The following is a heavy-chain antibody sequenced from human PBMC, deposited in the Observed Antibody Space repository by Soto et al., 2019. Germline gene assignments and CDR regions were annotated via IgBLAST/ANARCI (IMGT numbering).Heavy chain of an antibody. J-gene: IGHJ3*02. Sequence: QVQLQESGPGLVKPSGTLSLTCAVSGVSISIPNWWAWVRQAQGKGLEWIGEIDHSGTTNYNPSLNSRVTISLDRYKNQFSLRLSSVAAADTAVYFCARGKFYAFDIWGQGTMVTVSS. CDR3: ARGKFYAFDI. CDR1: GVSISIPNW. V-gene: IGHV4-4*02. CDR2: IDHSGTT.